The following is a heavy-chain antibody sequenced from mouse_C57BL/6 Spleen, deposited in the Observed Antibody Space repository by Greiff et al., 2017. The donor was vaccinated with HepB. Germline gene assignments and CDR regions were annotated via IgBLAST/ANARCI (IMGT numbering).Heavy chain of an antibody. CDR1: GYAFSSSW. V-gene: IGHV1-82*01. D-gene: IGHD3-2*02. Sequence: VQLQQSGPELVKPGASVKISCKASGYAFSSSWMNWVKQRPGKGLEWIGRIYPGDGDTNYNGKFKGKATLTADKSSSTAYMQLSILKSEDSAVYFCAGYGDSSGYYFDYWGQGTTLTVSS. CDR2: IYPGDGDT. CDR3: AGYGDSSGYYFDY. J-gene: IGHJ2*01.